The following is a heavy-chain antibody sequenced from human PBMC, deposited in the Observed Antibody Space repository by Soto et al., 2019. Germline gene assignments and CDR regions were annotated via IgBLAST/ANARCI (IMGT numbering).Heavy chain of an antibody. V-gene: IGHV3-23*01. CDR1: GFTFSNYA. Sequence: GGSLRLSCAASGFTFSNYAMSWVRQAPGKGLEWVSHISGSGGSTYYADSVKGRFTISRDNSKNTLYLQMNSLRAEDTAVYYCARAPEIAARLTTIDYWGQGTLVTVSS. CDR2: ISGSGGST. D-gene: IGHD6-6*01. J-gene: IGHJ4*02. CDR3: ARAPEIAARLTTIDY.